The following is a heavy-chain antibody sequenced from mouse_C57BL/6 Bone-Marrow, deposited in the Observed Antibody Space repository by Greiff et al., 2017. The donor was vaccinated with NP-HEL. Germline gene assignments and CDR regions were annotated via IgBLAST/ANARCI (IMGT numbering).Heavy chain of an antibody. Sequence: VQLQQSGPELVTPGASVKISCKASGYSFTGYYLNWVKQSPEKSLEWIGELNPSTGGTTYNQQFKATAPLPVDKSSSTAYMQLKSLTSEDSAVYYCARRDYGSSMDYWGQGTSVTVSS. V-gene: IGHV1-42*01. CDR1: GYSFTGYY. CDR3: ARRDYGSSMDY. D-gene: IGHD1-1*01. J-gene: IGHJ4*01. CDR2: LNPSTGGT.